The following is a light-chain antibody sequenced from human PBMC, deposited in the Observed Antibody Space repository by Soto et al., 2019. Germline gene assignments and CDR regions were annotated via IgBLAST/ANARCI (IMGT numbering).Light chain of an antibody. Sequence: DIQMTQSPSTLSASVGDRVTITCRASESISNWLAWYQQKPGKAPELLISDASSLESGVPSRFSGSGSGTEFTLTISSLQPDDFATYYCQQCNSYPWTFGQGTKVDIK. J-gene: IGKJ1*01. CDR3: QQCNSYPWT. CDR1: ESISNW. CDR2: DAS. V-gene: IGKV1-5*01.